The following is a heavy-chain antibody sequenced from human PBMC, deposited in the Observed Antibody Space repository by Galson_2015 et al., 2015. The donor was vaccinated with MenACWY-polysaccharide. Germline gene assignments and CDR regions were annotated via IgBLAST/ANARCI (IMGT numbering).Heavy chain of an antibody. Sequence: SLRLSCAASGFTFSSNWMHWVRHAPGKGLVWVSLIKSDGSSTSYADSVKGRFTISRDNAKNTLHLQMNSLRVEDTALYYCARDGTGTVAGALDIWGQGTMVTVSS. CDR2: IKSDGSST. CDR3: ARDGTGTVAGALDI. D-gene: IGHD1/OR15-1a*01. CDR1: GFTFSSNW. V-gene: IGHV3-74*01. J-gene: IGHJ3*02.